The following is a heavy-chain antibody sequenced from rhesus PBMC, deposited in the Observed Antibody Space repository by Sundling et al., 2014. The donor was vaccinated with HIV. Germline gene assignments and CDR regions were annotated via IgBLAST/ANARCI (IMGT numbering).Heavy chain of an antibody. V-gene: IGHV1-200*01. J-gene: IGHJ6*01. CDR3: ARQNICTGSGCYESGLDS. D-gene: IGHD2-21*01. CDR1: GYHFSSYT. CDR2: INPSNGNT. Sequence: QVQLVQSGAEVKKPGASVKLSCKASGYHFSSYTINWVRQVPGQGLEWMGWINPSNGNTGYTQKFQGRVTMTRDTSTSTAYMELNSLRSEDTAVYYCARQNICTGSGCYESGLDSWGQGVVVTVSS.